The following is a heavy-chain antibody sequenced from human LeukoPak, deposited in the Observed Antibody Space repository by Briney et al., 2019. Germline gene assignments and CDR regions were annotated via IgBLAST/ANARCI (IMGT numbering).Heavy chain of an antibody. CDR1: GASISSSSYY. Sequence: SETLSLTCTVSGASISSSSYYWGWIRQPPGKGLEWIGRIYYSGSTYYNPSLKSRVTISVDTSKNQFSLKLSSVTAADTAVYYCARDDYYDSSGYSYFPGDAFDIWGQGTMVTVSS. D-gene: IGHD3-22*01. CDR3: ARDDYYDSSGYSYFPGDAFDI. J-gene: IGHJ3*02. CDR2: IYYSGST. V-gene: IGHV4-39*07.